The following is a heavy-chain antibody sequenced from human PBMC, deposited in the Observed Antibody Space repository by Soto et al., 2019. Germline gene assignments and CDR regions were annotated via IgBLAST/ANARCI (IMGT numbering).Heavy chain of an antibody. D-gene: IGHD2-21*02. CDR3: ASDRRDSRIPGDGYYNGMDV. CDR1: GGTFSNYA. Sequence: GASVKVSCKASGGTFSNYAITWVRQAPGQGREGMGGINPISATANFAQKFRGRVPITADESTNTAYMELSSLRSEDTAVYYCASDRRDSRIPGDGYYNGMDVWGQGTTVTVSS. J-gene: IGHJ6*02. V-gene: IGHV1-69*13. CDR2: INPISATA.